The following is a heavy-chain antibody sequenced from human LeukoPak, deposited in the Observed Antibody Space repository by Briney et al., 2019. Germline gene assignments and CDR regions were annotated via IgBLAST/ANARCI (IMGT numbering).Heavy chain of an antibody. D-gene: IGHD6-19*01. CDR3: AAKRMAGTGYYFES. J-gene: IGHJ4*02. V-gene: IGHV3-23*01. CDR2: LHGSGDET. CDR1: GVTSSSYA. Sequence: GGSLRLSCAASGVTSSSYAMNWVRQAPGKGLEWVSSLHGSGDETHYADSVKGRFTISRDNSKATLYLQMNSLRADDTALYYCAAKRMAGTGYYFESWGQGTLVTVSS.